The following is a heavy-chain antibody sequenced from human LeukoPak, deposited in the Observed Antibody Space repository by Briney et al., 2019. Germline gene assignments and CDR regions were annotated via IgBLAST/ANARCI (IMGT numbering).Heavy chain of an antibody. J-gene: IGHJ3*01. CDR1: GGSISSYY. V-gene: IGHV4-4*09. Sequence: SETLSLTCTVSGGSISSYYWSWIRRPPGKGLEWIGYIYISGSTDYNPSLKSRVTISLDTSKNLFSLKLSSLTAADTAVYYCARHRGYERTGYYFLDAFDFWGQGTMVTVSS. CDR3: ARHRGYERTGYYFLDAFDF. D-gene: IGHD3-22*01. CDR2: IYISGST.